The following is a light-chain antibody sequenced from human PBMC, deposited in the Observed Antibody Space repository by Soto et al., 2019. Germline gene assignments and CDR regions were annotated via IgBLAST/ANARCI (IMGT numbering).Light chain of an antibody. J-gene: IGKJ3*01. Sequence: EIVLTQSPATLSLSRGERATLSCRASQSVSIYLAWYHQKPGQAPRLLIYDASNRATGIPARFSGSGSGTAFTLTISSLEPEDFAAYYCQQRSNWPPFTFGPGTKVDIK. V-gene: IGKV3-11*01. CDR3: QQRSNWPPFT. CDR2: DAS. CDR1: QSVSIY.